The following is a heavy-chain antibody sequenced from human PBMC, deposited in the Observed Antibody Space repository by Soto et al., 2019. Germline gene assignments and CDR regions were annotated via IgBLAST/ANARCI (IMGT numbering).Heavy chain of an antibody. J-gene: IGHJ6*02. CDR3: ARDHGGSTWFVGVYYFFGMDV. CDR2: ISSSGGAI. CDR1: GFIFSDYT. Sequence: EVQLVESGGDLVQPGGSLRLSCAAYGFIFSDYTMTWVRQAPGRGLEFVSHISSSGGAIFYAESVKGRFTVSRDNAKNSLYLQMNSLRDEDTAVYFCARDHGGSTWFVGVYYFFGMDVWGQGTAVTVSS. D-gene: IGHD6-13*01. V-gene: IGHV3-48*02.